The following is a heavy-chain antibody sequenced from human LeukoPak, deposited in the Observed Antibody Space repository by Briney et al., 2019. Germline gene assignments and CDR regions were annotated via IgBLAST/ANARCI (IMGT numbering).Heavy chain of an antibody. CDR1: GFTVNSYY. CDR3: ARDSATSGGGMDY. Sequence: GGSLRLSCSVSGFTVNSYYIDWVRQAPGKGLEWVSVIYSGGYTFYADSVKGRFTISRDNAQNKVHLQMTNLRAEDTGIYYCARDSATSGGGMDYWGPGTQVTVSS. V-gene: IGHV3-53*01. J-gene: IGHJ4*02. CDR2: IYSGGYT. D-gene: IGHD1-26*01.